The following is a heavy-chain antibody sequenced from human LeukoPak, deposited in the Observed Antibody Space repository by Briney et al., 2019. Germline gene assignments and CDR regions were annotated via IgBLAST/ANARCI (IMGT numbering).Heavy chain of an antibody. Sequence: GGSLRLSCAGSGFTFSRSWMSWVRQAPGKGLEWVSYISSSSSTIYYADSVKGRFTISRDNAKNSLYLQMNSLRAEDTAVYYCARGGAAAGTYDYYYGMDVWGQGTTVTVSS. J-gene: IGHJ6*02. D-gene: IGHD6-13*01. CDR1: GFTFSRSW. CDR3: ARGGAAAGTYDYYYGMDV. V-gene: IGHV3-48*04. CDR2: ISSSSSTI.